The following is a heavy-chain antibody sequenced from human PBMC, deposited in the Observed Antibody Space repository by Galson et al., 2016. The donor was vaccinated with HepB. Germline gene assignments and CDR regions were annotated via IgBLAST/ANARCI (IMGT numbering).Heavy chain of an antibody. D-gene: IGHD1-7*01. CDR3: ARDGGLGTPFDC. CDR1: GFTFSSYW. CDR2: IRND. V-gene: IGHV3-74*01. J-gene: IGHJ4*02. Sequence: SLRLSCAVSGFTFSSYWIHWVRQAPGKGLEWVSRIRNDETTSVIGRFTISGDNAKNTLYLEMNSLRAEDTAVYYCARDGGLGTPFDCWGQGTLVTVSS.